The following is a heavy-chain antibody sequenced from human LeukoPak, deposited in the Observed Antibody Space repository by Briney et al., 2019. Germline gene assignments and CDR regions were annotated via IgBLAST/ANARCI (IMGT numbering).Heavy chain of an antibody. J-gene: IGHJ3*01. V-gene: IGHV1-18*01. CDR1: GYTFTIYG. CDR2: ISAYNGNT. Sequence: GASVKVSCKASGYTFTIYGISWVRQAPGQGLEWMGWISAYNGNTNYAQKLQGRVTMTTDTSTSTAYMELRSLRSDDTAVYYCARDLYDFWSGSNAFDVWGQGTMVTVSS. CDR3: ARDLYDFWSGSNAFDV. D-gene: IGHD3-3*01.